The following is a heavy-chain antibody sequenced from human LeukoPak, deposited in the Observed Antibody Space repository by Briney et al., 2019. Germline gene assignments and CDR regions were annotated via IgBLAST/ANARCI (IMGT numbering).Heavy chain of an antibody. CDR3: ASDRYSYADY. CDR1: GYTFSGYY. CDR2: INPNSGGT. D-gene: IGHD5-18*01. Sequence: ASVKVSCKASGYTFSGYYIHWVRQAPGQGLEWMGWINPNSGGTNYAQKFRGRVTMTRDTSISTAYMELRSLRSDDTAVYYCASDRYSYADYWGQGTLVTVSS. V-gene: IGHV1-2*02. J-gene: IGHJ4*02.